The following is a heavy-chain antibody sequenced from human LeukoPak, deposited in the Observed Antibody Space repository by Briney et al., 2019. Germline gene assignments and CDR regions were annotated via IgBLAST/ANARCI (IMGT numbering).Heavy chain of an antibody. D-gene: IGHD5-12*01. CDR3: ASGQRYSGYDGPYFDY. CDR1: GGSISSSNW. CDR2: IYHSGST. V-gene: IGHV4-4*02. Sequence: NPSETLSLTCAVSGGSISSSNWWSWVRQPPGKGLEWIGEIYHSGSTNYNPSLKSRVTISVDKSKNQFSLKLSSVTAADTAVYYCASGQRYSGYDGPYFDYWGQGTLVTVSS. J-gene: IGHJ4*02.